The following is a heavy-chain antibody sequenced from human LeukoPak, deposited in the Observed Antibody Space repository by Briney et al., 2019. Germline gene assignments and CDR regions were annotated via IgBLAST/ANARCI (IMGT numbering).Heavy chain of an antibody. CDR3: ARDLGDSIVATTPPGY. CDR2: ISDSSVYI. Sequence: TGGSLRLSCEGSGFTFDSYSMNWVRQAPGKGLEWVSSISDSSVYIYYADSLKGRFTISRDNAKNSLYLQMNSLRAEDTAVYYCARDLGDSIVATTPPGYWGQGTLVTVSS. D-gene: IGHD5-12*01. CDR1: GFTFDSYS. J-gene: IGHJ4*02. V-gene: IGHV3-21*01.